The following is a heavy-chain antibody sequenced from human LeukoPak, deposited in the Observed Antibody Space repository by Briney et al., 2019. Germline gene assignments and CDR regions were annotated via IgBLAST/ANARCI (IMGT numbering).Heavy chain of an antibody. D-gene: IGHD2-15*01. CDR1: VFTFSSYT. CDR2: ISGSGTDT. J-gene: IGHJ4*02. Sequence: GGSLRLSCGHSVFTFSSYTMSWVRQAPRKGLEWGSAISGSGTDTFYANSVKGRFTISRDNPKNTLYLQMNSLRAEDTAVYYWAKGGGSSCYPPSDYWGQGTLVTVSS. CDR3: AKGGGSSCYPPSDY. V-gene: IGHV3-23*01.